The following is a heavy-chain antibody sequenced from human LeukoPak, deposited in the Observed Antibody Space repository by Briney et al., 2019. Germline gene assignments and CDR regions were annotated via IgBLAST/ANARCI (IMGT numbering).Heavy chain of an antibody. Sequence: GGSLRLSCAASGFTFSNYTMNWVRQAPGKGLEWVSSISSSGRYMYYADSVKGRFTVSRDNAKNSLYLQMNSLRAEDTALHYCARGGFGSRVVDYWGQGTLVTVSS. D-gene: IGHD2-2*01. J-gene: IGHJ4*02. CDR1: GFTFSNYT. CDR3: ARGGFGSRVVDY. CDR2: ISSSGRYM. V-gene: IGHV3-21*01.